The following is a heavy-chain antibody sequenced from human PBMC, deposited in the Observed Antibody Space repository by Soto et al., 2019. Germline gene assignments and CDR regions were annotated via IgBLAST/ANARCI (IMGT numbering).Heavy chain of an antibody. CDR3: AREVATGFYYYGLGV. CDR2: VVPIFGAP. V-gene: IGHV1-69*18. D-gene: IGHD1-1*01. Sequence: QVQLVQSGAAVKTPGSSVKVSCKASGGTFSSSGISWVRQAPGQGLEWVGTVVPIFGAPHYAQKFEARVTITADESTRTAHMELRRLRSEDTAVYYCAREVATGFYYYGLGVWGQGTTVTVSS. J-gene: IGHJ6*02. CDR1: GGTFSSSG.